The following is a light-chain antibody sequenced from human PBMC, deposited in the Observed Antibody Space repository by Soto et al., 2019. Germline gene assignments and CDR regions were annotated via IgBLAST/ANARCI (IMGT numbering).Light chain of an antibody. V-gene: IGKV1-5*03. CDR1: QSVSSW. CDR3: QQYSRNPLT. J-gene: IGKJ4*01. CDR2: KAS. Sequence: DIQMTQSPSTLSASVGDRVTITCRASQSVSSWLAWYQQKPGEVPKLLIYKASSLESGDPSRFSGSGSGTEFTLTISSLQPDDFVTYYCQQYSRNPLTFGGGTKVEI.